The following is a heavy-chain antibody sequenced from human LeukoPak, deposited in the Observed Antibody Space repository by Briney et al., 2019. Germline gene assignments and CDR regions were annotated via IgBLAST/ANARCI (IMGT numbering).Heavy chain of an antibody. J-gene: IGHJ4*02. CDR3: ATERSRFRN. CDR2: INQDGSEK. Sequence: GGSLRLSCAGSGFTFSRFWMSWVRQAPGKGLEWVANINQDGSEKYYVDSVKDRFTISRDNAKSSVYLQMSSLGVEDTAVYYCATERSRFRNWGQGTLVTVSS. CDR1: GFTFSRFW. V-gene: IGHV3-7*01.